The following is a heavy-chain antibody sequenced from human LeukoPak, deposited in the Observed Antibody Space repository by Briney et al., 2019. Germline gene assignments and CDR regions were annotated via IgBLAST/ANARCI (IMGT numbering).Heavy chain of an antibody. V-gene: IGHV3-23*01. CDR2: LSGSGDST. CDR1: GFTFSSYA. CDR3: ASLHRAYYGMDV. D-gene: IGHD4-11*01. Sequence: GGSLRLSCAASGFTFSSYAMSWVRQAPGKGLEWVSALSGSGDSTYYADSVKGRFTISRDNFKNTLYLQMNSLRAEDTAVYYCASLHRAYYGMDVWGQGTTVTVS. J-gene: IGHJ6*02.